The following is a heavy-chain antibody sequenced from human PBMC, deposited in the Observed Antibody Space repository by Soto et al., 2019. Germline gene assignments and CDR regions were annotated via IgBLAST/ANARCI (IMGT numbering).Heavy chain of an antibody. Sequence: QLQLQESGPGLVKPSETLSLTCTVSGGSISSSNYFWGWLRQPPGKGLEWIGSIFYSGDTYYNPSLTSRVTISVDTSKNQFSLNLFSVTAADTAVYYCARRSRYTRSSYNWIDPWGQGTLVTVSS. V-gene: IGHV4-39*01. D-gene: IGHD6-6*01. CDR2: IFYSGDT. CDR3: ARRSRYTRSSYNWIDP. CDR1: GGSISSSNYF. J-gene: IGHJ5*02.